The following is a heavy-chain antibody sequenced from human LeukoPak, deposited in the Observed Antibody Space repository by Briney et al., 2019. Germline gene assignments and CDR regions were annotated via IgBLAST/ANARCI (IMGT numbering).Heavy chain of an antibody. D-gene: IGHD3-22*01. J-gene: IGHJ5*02. CDR2: INPNSGGT. Sequence: GASVKVSCKASGYTFTGYYMHWVRQAPGQGLEWMGWINPNSGGTNYAQKFQGRVTMTRDTSTSTVYMELSSLRSEDTAVYYCARNPLPYDYYDSSGYLNWFDPWGQGTLVTVSS. CDR3: ARNPLPYDYYDSSGYLNWFDP. V-gene: IGHV1-2*02. CDR1: GYTFTGYY.